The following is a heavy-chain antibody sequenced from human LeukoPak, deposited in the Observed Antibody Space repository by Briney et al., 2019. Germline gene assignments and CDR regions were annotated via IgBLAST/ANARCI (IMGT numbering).Heavy chain of an antibody. CDR1: GDTFDRFP. D-gene: IGHD4-17*01. CDR2: IIPVFDMT. J-gene: IGHJ4*02. V-gene: IGHV1-69*04. CDR3: TKGPHDYGDFVYF. Sequence: SVKVSCKASGDTFDRFPISWVRLAPGQGLEWMGSIIPVFDMTNYAPKFQGRITMTADISTTTAYMELRSLKSEDSAIYYCTKGPHDYGDFVYFWGQGTRVTVSS.